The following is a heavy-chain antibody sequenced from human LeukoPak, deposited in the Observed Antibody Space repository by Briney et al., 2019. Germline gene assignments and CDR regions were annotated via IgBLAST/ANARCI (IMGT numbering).Heavy chain of an antibody. V-gene: IGHV7-4-1*02. CDR1: GYTFTSYA. D-gene: IGHD6-19*01. J-gene: IGHJ4*02. CDR2: INTNTGNP. CDR3: ARLSSSGWLTLFDY. Sequence: ASVKVSCKASGYTFTSYAMNWVRQAPGQGLEWMGWINTNTGNPTYAQGFTGRFVFSLDTSVSTAYLQISSLKAEDTAVYYCARLSSSGWLTLFDYWGQGTLVTVSS.